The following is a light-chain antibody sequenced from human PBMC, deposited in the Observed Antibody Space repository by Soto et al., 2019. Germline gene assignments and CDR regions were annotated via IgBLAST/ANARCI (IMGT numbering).Light chain of an antibody. CDR1: QTINRY. CDR2: GAS. CDR3: QQSYSSPPT. J-gene: IGKJ1*01. V-gene: IGKV1-39*01. Sequence: DIQMTQSPSSLSASVGDRVTITCRARQTINRYFNWYQYKTGKAPKLLIYGASRLQSGVPSRFSGSGSGTEFTLTISSLQPEDFAIYDGQQSYSSPPTFGQGTKVEIK.